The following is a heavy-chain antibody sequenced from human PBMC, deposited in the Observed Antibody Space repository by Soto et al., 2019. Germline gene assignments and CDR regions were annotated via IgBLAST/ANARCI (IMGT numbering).Heavy chain of an antibody. CDR3: ASSGHTFVGAF. Sequence: QVQLQESGPGLVKPSETLSLTCTVSGASMSDYHWSWIRQSPGKGLEHIGYLHSSGFAEYNPSLNGRITISMDTSKNQFSLNLSSVTAADSAIYYCASSGHTFVGAFWGQGILVTVSS. J-gene: IGHJ4*02. CDR2: LHSSGFA. D-gene: IGHD1-26*01. V-gene: IGHV4-59*01. CDR1: GASMSDYH.